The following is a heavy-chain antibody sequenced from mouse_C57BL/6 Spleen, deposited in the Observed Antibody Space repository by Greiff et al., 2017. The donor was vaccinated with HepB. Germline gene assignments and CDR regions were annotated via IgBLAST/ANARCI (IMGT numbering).Heavy chain of an antibody. D-gene: IGHD1-1*01. V-gene: IGHV1-64*01. CDR3: SGYGSSFFDY. Sequence: VQLQQPGAELVKPGASVKLSCKASGYTFTSYWMHWVKQRPGQGLEWIGMIHPNSGSTNYNEKFKSKATLTVDKSSSTAYMQLSSLTSEDSAVYYCSGYGSSFFDYWGQGTTLTVSS. J-gene: IGHJ2*01. CDR1: GYTFTSYW. CDR2: IHPNSGST.